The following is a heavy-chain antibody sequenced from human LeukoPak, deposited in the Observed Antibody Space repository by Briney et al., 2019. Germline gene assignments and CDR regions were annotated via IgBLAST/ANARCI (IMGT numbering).Heavy chain of an antibody. CDR1: GFSVSSNY. CDR2: IYNDGST. J-gene: IGHJ4*02. D-gene: IGHD6-13*01. CDR3: ARGYSSPDY. V-gene: IGHV3-66*01. Sequence: GGSLRLSCAASGFSVSSNYMSWVRQAAGKGLEWVSVIYNDGSTFYADSVRGRFTVSRDNSKNTLYLQMNSLRAEDTAVYYCARGYSSPDYWGQGTLVTVSS.